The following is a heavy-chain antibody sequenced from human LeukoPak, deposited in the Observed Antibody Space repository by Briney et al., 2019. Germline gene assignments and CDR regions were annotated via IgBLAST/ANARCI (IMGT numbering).Heavy chain of an antibody. J-gene: IGHJ5*02. Sequence: EASVKVSCKASGGTFSSYTISWVRQAPGQGLEWMGRIIPILGIANYAQKFQGRVTITADKSTSTAYMELSSLRSEDTAVYYCARAEIVVAPGWFDPWGQGTLVTVSS. CDR3: ARAEIVVAPGWFDP. D-gene: IGHD2-2*01. CDR2: IIPILGIA. CDR1: GGTFSSYT. V-gene: IGHV1-69*02.